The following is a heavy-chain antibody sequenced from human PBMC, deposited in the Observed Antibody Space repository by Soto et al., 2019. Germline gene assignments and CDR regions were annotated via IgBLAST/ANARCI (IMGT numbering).Heavy chain of an antibody. J-gene: IGHJ6*02. CDR2: IIPIFGTA. CDR1: GGTFSSYA. CDR3: ARDRNDFWSGYYRAYGMDV. D-gene: IGHD3-3*01. V-gene: IGHV1-69*13. Sequence: ASVKVSCKASGGTFSSYAISWVRQAPGQGLEWMGGIIPIFGTANYAQKFQGRVTITADESTSTAYMELSSLRSEDTAVYYCARDRNDFWSGYYRAYGMDVWGQGTTVTAP.